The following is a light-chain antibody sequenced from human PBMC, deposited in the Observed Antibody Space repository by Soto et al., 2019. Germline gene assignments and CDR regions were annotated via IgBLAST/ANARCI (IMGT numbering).Light chain of an antibody. Sequence: EIVLTQSPAILSLSPGDRATLSCRASQSVNKYLAWYQQKPGQAPRLLIYDASNRGTGTPARFSGSGSGTDFTLTISSLEPEDFAVYYCDQRFDWPLTFGGGTKVEV. V-gene: IGKV3-11*01. J-gene: IGKJ4*01. CDR3: DQRFDWPLT. CDR1: QSVNKY. CDR2: DAS.